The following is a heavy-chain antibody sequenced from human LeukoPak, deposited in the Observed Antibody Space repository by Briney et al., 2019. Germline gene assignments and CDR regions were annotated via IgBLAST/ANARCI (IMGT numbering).Heavy chain of an antibody. CDR1: GGSISSSSYY. D-gene: IGHD6-13*01. J-gene: IGHJ5*02. CDR3: ARHRQGIAAAGDNWFDP. CDR2: IYYSGST. V-gene: IGHV4-39*01. Sequence: PSETLSLTCTVSGGSISSSSYYWGWIRQPPGKGLEWIGSIYYSGSTYYSPSLKSRVTISVDTSKNQFSLKLSSVTAADTAVYYCARHRQGIAAAGDNWFDPWGQGTLVTVSS.